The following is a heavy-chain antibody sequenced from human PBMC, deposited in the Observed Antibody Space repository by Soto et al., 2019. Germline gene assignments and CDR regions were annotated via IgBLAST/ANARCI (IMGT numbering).Heavy chain of an antibody. CDR2: INAGNGNT. J-gene: IGHJ4*02. D-gene: IGHD6-19*01. CDR1: GYTFTSYA. CDR3: ARDRRGQSSGSPKPPFDY. V-gene: IGHV1-3*01. Sequence: QVQLVQSGAEVQKPGASVKVSCKASGYTFTSYAMHWVRQAPGQRLEWMGWINAGNGNTKYSQKFQGRVTITRDTSASTAYMELSSLRSEDTAVYYCARDRRGQSSGSPKPPFDYWGQGTLVTVSS.